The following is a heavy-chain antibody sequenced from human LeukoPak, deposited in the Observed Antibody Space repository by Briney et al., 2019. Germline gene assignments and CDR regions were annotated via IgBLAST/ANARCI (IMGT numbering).Heavy chain of an antibody. CDR2: IYHTGYT. CDR3: ARRVGRWFGERAYYYNYMDV. V-gene: IGHV4-38-2*02. J-gene: IGHJ6*03. Sequence: PSETLSLTCIVSNYSITSGSYWSWIRQPPGKGLEWIGGIYHTGYTFYNPSLKSRVTISVDTSKNQFSLRLSSVTAADTAVYYCARRVGRWFGERAYYYNYMDVWGKGTTVTISS. CDR1: NYSITSGSY. D-gene: IGHD3-10*01.